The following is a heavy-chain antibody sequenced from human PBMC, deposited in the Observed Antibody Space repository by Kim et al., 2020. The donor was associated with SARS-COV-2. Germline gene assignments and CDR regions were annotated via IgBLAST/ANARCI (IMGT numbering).Heavy chain of an antibody. V-gene: IGHV1-69*01. D-gene: IGHD4-17*01. Sequence: QKFQGRVTITADESTSTAYMELSSLRSEDTAVYYCASDIGGYGDYSGFDYWGQGTLVTVSS. J-gene: IGHJ4*02. CDR3: ASDIGGYGDYSGFDY.